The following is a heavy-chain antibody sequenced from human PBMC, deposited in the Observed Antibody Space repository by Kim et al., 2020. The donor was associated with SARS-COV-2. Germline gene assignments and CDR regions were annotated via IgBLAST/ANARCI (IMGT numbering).Heavy chain of an antibody. CDR3: TRGGEYYDILTGYYYFDY. Sequence: KGRFTISRDDSKSIAYLQMNSLKTEDTAVYYCTRGGEYYDILTGYYYFDYWGQGTLVTVSS. D-gene: IGHD3-9*01. V-gene: IGHV3-49*02. J-gene: IGHJ4*02.